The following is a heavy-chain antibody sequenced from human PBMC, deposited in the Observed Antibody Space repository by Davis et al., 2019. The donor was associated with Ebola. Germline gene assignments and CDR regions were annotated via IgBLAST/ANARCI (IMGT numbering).Heavy chain of an antibody. CDR1: GYPFTSYG. Sequence: AASVKVSCNASGYPFTSYGISWVRQASGQGLEWMGWISAYNGNTNYAQKLQGRVTMTTDTSTSTAYMVMRSLRSDDTAVYSCVRLRFLEWLFSSMDVWDQGTTVTVSS. CDR2: ISAYNGNT. J-gene: IGHJ6*02. CDR3: VRLRFLEWLFSSMDV. D-gene: IGHD3-3*01. V-gene: IGHV1-18*01.